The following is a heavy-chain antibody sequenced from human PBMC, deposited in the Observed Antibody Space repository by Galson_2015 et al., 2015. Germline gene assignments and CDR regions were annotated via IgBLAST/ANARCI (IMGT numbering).Heavy chain of an antibody. J-gene: IGHJ4*02. CDR3: ARHATSGWY. D-gene: IGHD6-19*01. CDR1: GGSISSTGYY. Sequence: ETLSLTCPVSGGSISSTGYYWGWIRQPPGKGLEWIGSIYYSGSTYYNSSLKSRVTVSVDTSKNHFSLKLTSVTAADTAVYYCARHATSGWYWGQGTLVTVSS. V-gene: IGHV4-39*01. CDR2: IYYSGST.